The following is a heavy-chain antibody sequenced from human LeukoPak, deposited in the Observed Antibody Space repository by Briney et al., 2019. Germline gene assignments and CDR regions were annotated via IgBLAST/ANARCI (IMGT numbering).Heavy chain of an antibody. Sequence: PGGSLRLSCAASGFTFSSYWMSWVRQAPGKGLEWVANIKQDGSEKYYVDSVRGRFTISRDNSKNTLYLQMNSLRSDDTAVYYCAREGRASFSSSGWSSFDYWGQGTRVTVSS. J-gene: IGHJ4*02. CDR1: GFTFSSYW. D-gene: IGHD6-19*01. V-gene: IGHV3-7*01. CDR2: IKQDGSEK. CDR3: AREGRASFSSSGWSSFDY.